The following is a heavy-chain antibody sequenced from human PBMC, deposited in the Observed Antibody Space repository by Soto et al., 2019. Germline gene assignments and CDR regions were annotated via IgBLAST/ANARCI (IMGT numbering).Heavy chain of an antibody. Sequence: PGGSLRLSCEASGFSMSGYSMCWGLQSAGKGLEWLAYITVVTGNTRYADSVKGRFTISADRGRNSVFLQLNSLRDEDTAVYYCVRDRDVGGDMAHGYCWGQGTLVTVAS. J-gene: IGHJ4*01. CDR3: VRDRDVGGDMAHGYC. CDR1: GFSMSGYS. V-gene: IGHV3-48*02. D-gene: IGHD2-21*01. CDR2: ITVVTGNT.